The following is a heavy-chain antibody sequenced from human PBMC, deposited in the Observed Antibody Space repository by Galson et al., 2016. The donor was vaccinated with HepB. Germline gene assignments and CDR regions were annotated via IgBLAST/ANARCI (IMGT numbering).Heavy chain of an antibody. CDR1: GFSLNTGGVN. J-gene: IGHJ6*02. D-gene: IGHD4-17*01. Sequence: PALVKPTQTLTLTCTFSGFSLNTGGVNLGWVRQPPGKALEWLALVFWADNEHYNPSLTSRLSITKDTSNSRVALTRTNMDPMDTATYFCAHGLYGSPQFYYLGVDIWGQGATVIVSS. CDR3: AHGLYGSPQFYYLGVDI. V-gene: IGHV2-5*02. CDR2: VFWADNE.